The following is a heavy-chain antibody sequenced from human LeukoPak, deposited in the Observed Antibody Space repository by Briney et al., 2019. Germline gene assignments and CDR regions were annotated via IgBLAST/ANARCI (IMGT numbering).Heavy chain of an antibody. CDR1: GYTFTGYY. CDR3: ARDGLERDGHNYAFYYFDY. D-gene: IGHD5-24*01. CDR2: INPNSGGT. J-gene: IGHJ4*02. V-gene: IGHV1-2*02. Sequence: ASVKVSCKASGYTFTGYYMHWVRQAPGQGLEWMGWINPNSGGTNYAQKFQGRVTMTRDTSISTAYMELSRLRSDDTAVYYCARDGLERDGHNYAFYYFDYWGQGTLVTVSS.